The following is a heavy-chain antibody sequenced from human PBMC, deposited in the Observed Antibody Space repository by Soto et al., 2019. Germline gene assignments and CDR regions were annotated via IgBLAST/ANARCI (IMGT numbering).Heavy chain of an antibody. CDR1: GFTFTSYE. J-gene: IGHJ6*02. V-gene: IGHV3-48*03. CDR3: ARGNYYYGMDV. Sequence: GGSLRLSCAVSGFTFTSYEMNWVRQAPGKGLEWVSHITNSGSTISYADSVKGRFTVSRDNAKNSLYLQMNSLRAEDTAVYYCARGNYYYGMDVWGQGTTLTVSS. CDR2: ITNSGSTI.